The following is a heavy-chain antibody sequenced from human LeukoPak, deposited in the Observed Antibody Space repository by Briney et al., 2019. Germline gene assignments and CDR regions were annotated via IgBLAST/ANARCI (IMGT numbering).Heavy chain of an antibody. V-gene: IGHV3-30*02. Sequence: GGSLRLSCAASRFTFSRYSMHWVRQAPGKGLEWVAFIWYDGTNKYYADSVKGRFTISRDNSKNTLYLQMNSLGAEDTAVYYCAKASGGYSGSYWYFDLWGRGTLVTVSS. J-gene: IGHJ2*01. CDR3: AKASGGYSGSYWYFDL. CDR1: RFTFSRYS. D-gene: IGHD3-10*01. CDR2: IWYDGTNK.